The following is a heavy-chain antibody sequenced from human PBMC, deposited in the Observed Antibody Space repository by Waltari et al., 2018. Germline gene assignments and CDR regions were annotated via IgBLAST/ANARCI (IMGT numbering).Heavy chain of an antibody. CDR1: GGSFSGYY. V-gene: IGHV4-34*01. J-gene: IGHJ3*02. CDR3: ARGAPHISTRYGAFDI. CDR2: INHSGST. D-gene: IGHD2-21*01. Sequence: QVQLQQWGAGLLKPSETLSLTCAVYGGSFSGYYWSWIRPPPGKGLEWIGEINHSGSTNYNPSLKSRVTISVDTSKNQFSLKLSSVTAADTAVYYCARGAPHISTRYGAFDIWGQGTMVTVSS.